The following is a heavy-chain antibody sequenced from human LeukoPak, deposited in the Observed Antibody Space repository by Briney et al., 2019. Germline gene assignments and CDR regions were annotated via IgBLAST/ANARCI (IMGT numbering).Heavy chain of an antibody. CDR3: ANDVSQTGAFNI. V-gene: IGHV3-7*01. J-gene: IGHJ3*02. D-gene: IGHD7-27*01. CDR2: IKQDGTKT. Sequence: GGSLRLSCAGSGSTFSSYWMNWVRQAPGKELEGVANIKQDGTKTHYVDSVKGRFTISRDNARSSLYLQMNSLRVEDTAVYYCANDVSQTGAFNIWGQGTMVTVSS. CDR1: GSTFSSYW.